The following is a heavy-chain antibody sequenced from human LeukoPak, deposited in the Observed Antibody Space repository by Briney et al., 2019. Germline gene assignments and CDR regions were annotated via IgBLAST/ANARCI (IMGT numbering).Heavy chain of an antibody. V-gene: IGHV3-23*01. D-gene: IGHD1-26*01. CDR3: AKKGATTGDFDY. J-gene: IGHJ4*02. Sequence: GGSLRLSCAASGFTFRSYAMSWVRQTPGKGLEWVSAISGNGGSTYYADSVKGRFTISRDNSKNTLYLQMNSLRAEDTAVYYCAKKGATTGDFDYWGQGTLVTVSS. CDR2: ISGNGGST. CDR1: GFTFRSYA.